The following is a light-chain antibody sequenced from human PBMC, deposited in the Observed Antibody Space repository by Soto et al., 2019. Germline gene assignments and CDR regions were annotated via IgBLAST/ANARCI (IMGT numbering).Light chain of an antibody. CDR2: DAS. J-gene: IGKJ4*01. Sequence: DIQMPQSPSTLSASVGDRVTITCRASLHFPNWLAWYQQKPGKAPKLLIYDASSLASGVPSRFSGSGFGTEFTLTISSLQPDDLATYYCQQYNSYRFAFGGGTKVDIK. CDR1: LHFPNW. CDR3: QQYNSYRFA. V-gene: IGKV1-5*01.